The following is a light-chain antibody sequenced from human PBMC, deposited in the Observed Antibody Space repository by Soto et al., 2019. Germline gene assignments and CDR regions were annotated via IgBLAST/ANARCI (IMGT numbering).Light chain of an antibody. CDR3: QHYSHDRAT. V-gene: IGKV1-5*03. J-gene: IGKJ1*01. Sequence: DILLTQSPSTLSASVGDRVTISCRASQSINKWLAWYQHKPGKAPNLLIYEVSTLHSGVPSRFSGSGSGTEFTLTISSLRPDDFATYYCQHYSHDRATFGQGTKVEI. CDR2: EVS. CDR1: QSINKW.